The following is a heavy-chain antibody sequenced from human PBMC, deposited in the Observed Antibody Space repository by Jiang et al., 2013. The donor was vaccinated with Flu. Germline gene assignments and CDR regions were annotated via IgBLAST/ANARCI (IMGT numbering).Heavy chain of an antibody. D-gene: IGHD3-10*01. Sequence: SGAEVKQPGASVKVSCKASGYTFTGNYIYWVRQAPGQGLEWMGWINPNSGDTNYAQKFQGWVTMTRDTSMSTAYMELKRLKSDDTAVYYCAKDSGVSFDFWGQGTLVTVSS. CDR3: AKDSGVSFDF. V-gene: IGHV1-2*04. CDR1: GYTFTGNY. J-gene: IGHJ4*02. CDR2: INPNSGDT.